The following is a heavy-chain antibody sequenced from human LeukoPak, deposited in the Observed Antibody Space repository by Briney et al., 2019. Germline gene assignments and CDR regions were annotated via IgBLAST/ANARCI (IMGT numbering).Heavy chain of an antibody. Sequence: GGSLRLSCAASGFTFSSYWMSWVRQAPGQGLEWVANIKQDGSEKYYVDSVKGRFTISRDNAKNSLYMQMNSLRAEDTAVYYCARGDSSSWDSWFDPWGQGTLVTVSS. CDR1: GFTFSSYW. V-gene: IGHV3-7*04. J-gene: IGHJ5*02. CDR3: ARGDSSSWDSWFDP. D-gene: IGHD6-6*01. CDR2: IKQDGSEK.